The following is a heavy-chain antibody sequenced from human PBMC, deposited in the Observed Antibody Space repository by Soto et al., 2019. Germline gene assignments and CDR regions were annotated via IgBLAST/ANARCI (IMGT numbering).Heavy chain of an antibody. Sequence: QITLKESGPSLVKPTQTLTLTCTFSGLSLNTSRVGVGWFRQPPGKALEWLTVISWDANERFNPSLKTRLTITKDTSKRQVVLTMTDMDPVDTGTYYCVHILRLHYYYSYMDVWGKGTTITVSS. J-gene: IGHJ6*03. CDR1: GLSLNTSRVG. V-gene: IGHV2-5*02. CDR3: VHILRLHYYYSYMDV. CDR2: ISWDANE.